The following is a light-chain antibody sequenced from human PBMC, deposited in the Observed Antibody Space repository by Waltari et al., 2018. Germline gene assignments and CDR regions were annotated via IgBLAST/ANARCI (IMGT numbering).Light chain of an antibody. J-gene: IGKJ4*01. CDR3: QQRRNWPRLFT. CDR2: DTS. Sequence: EIVLIQSPATLPLSPGERATLSCRASQSVSSYLAWYQQKPGQTPRLLIYDTSFRAAGIPDRFSGRGSGTDFTLTISSVEPEDSAVYYCQQRRNWPRLFTFGGGTKVEIK. V-gene: IGKV3-11*01. CDR1: QSVSSY.